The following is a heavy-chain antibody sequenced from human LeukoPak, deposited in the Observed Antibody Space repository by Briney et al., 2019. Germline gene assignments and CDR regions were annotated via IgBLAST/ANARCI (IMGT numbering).Heavy chain of an antibody. CDR2: ISSSGSTI. Sequence: PGGSLRLSCAASGFTFSDYYMSWIRQAPGKGLEWVSYISSSGSTIYYADSVKGRFTISRDSAKNSLYLQMNSLRAEDTAVYYCARDSSRGYKNHNWFDPWGQGTLVTVSS. CDR1: GFTFSDYY. V-gene: IGHV3-11*01. D-gene: IGHD5-12*01. CDR3: ARDSSRGYKNHNWFDP. J-gene: IGHJ5*02.